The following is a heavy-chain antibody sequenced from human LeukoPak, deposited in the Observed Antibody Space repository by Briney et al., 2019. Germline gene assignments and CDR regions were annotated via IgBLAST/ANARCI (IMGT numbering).Heavy chain of an antibody. Sequence: SVKVSCKASGGTFSSYAISWVRQAPGQGLEWMGRIIPIFGAANYAQKFQGRVTITTDESTSTAYMELSSLRSEDTAVYYCATFDSSGFPWHDAFDIWGQGTMVTVSS. J-gene: IGHJ3*02. CDR3: ATFDSSGFPWHDAFDI. D-gene: IGHD3-22*01. CDR2: IIPIFGAA. CDR1: GGTFSSYA. V-gene: IGHV1-69*05.